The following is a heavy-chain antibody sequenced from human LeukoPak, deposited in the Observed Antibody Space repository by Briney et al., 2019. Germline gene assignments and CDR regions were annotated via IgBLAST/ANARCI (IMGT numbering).Heavy chain of an antibody. CDR2: IEQDGSEK. J-gene: IGHJ1*01. Sequence: GGSLRLSCAASGFTFSNYWMSWVRQAPGKGLEWVANIEQDGSEKYYVDSVKGRFTISRDNANNSVYLQMNSLRAEDTALYYCARISGSSKKYFQHWGQGTLATVSS. CDR1: GFTFSNYW. CDR3: ARISGSSKKYFQH. D-gene: IGHD1-26*01. V-gene: IGHV3-7*01.